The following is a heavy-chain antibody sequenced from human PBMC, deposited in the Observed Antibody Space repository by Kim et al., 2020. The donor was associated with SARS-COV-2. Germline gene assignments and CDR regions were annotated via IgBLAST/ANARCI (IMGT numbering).Heavy chain of an antibody. CDR3: ARVGGGEILTGYTRPYYYYGMDV. CDR1: GFTFSTYA. CDR2: SASTGDT. D-gene: IGHD3-9*01. Sequence: GGSLRLSCVTSGFTFSTYAMHWVRQVPGKGLEWVAVSASTGDTYYLDSVKGRLTISREDAKNSLFLQMNSLTPGDTAVYYCARVGGGEILTGYTRPYYYYGMDVWGQGTPVTVSS. J-gene: IGHJ6*02. V-gene: IGHV3-13*01.